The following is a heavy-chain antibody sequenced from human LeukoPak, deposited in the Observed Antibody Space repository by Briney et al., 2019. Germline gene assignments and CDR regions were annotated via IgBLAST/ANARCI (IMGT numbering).Heavy chain of an antibody. D-gene: IGHD5-12*01. CDR2: IYSSGST. V-gene: IGHV4-59*01. Sequence: SETLSLTCTVSGGSISSYHSSWIRQPPGKGLQWIGFIYSSGSTNYNPSLKSRVTISLDTSKNQFSLRVSSVTSADTAVYYCARGNSGYDYAFDIWGQGTMVTVSS. CDR3: ARGNSGYDYAFDI. CDR1: GGSISSYH. J-gene: IGHJ3*02.